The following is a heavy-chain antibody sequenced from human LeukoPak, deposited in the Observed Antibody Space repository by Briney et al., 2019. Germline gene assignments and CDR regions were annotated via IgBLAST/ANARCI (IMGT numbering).Heavy chain of an antibody. CDR2: INPNSGDT. V-gene: IGHV1-2*02. J-gene: IGHJ4*02. CDR3: ARGGAVARLTPPFDY. CDR1: GYTFTGYD. D-gene: IGHD6-19*01. Sequence: ASVKVSCKAAGYTFTGYDMHWGRQAPGHGLGWMGWINPNSGDTNYAQKFQGRVTMTRDTSISTAYMEMSRLTYADTAVYYCARGGAVARLTPPFDYWGQGTMVTVSS.